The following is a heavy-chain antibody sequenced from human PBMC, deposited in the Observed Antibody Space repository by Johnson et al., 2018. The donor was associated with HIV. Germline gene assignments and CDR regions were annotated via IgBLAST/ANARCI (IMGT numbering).Heavy chain of an antibody. Sequence: VQLVESGGDLVQPGGSLRLSCAASGFTFSSYAMSWVRQAQGKGLEWVSAISGSGGSTYYADSVKGRFTISSDNSKNSLYLQMNGLRAEDTAVYYCARGGSSGYYIFRAFDIWGQGTMVTVSS. J-gene: IGHJ3*02. V-gene: IGHV3-23*04. CDR3: ARGGSSGYYIFRAFDI. CDR2: ISGSGGST. CDR1: GFTFSSYA. D-gene: IGHD3-22*01.